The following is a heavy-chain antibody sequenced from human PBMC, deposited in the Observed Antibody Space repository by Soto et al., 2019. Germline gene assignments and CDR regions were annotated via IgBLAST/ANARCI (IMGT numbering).Heavy chain of an antibody. CDR1: GFTFSSYD. CDR3: ERAVEPCLFDY. J-gene: IGHJ4*02. V-gene: IGHV3-13*04. CDR2: IGTAGDT. D-gene: IGHD2-15*01. Sequence: EVQLVESGGGLVQPGGSLRLSCSDSGFTFSSYDMHWVRQGPGKGLEWVSAIGTAGDTNYAGSVKGRVTISRENSKNSWYLQMNSLSAEVTAIYFEERAVEPCLFDYCGQGTLFTVSS.